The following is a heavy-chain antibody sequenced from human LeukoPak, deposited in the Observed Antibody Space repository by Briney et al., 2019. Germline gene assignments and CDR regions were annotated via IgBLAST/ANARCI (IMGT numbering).Heavy chain of an antibody. Sequence: SETLSLTCAVSGGSISSYYWSWIRQPPGKGLEWIGYIFYSGSTNYNPSLKSRVTISVDTSKNQFSLGLSSVTAADTAVYYCARGPTRYYFDCWGQGTLVTVSS. CDR2: IFYSGST. V-gene: IGHV4-59*01. J-gene: IGHJ4*02. CDR1: GGSISSYY. D-gene: IGHD4-17*01. CDR3: ARGPTRYYFDC.